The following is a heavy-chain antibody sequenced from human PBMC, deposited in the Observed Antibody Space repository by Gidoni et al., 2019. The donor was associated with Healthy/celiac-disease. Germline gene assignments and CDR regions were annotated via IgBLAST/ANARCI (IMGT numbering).Heavy chain of an antibody. D-gene: IGHD4-17*01. V-gene: IGHV4-4*02. J-gene: IGHJ3*02. CDR3: ARPLRWSPAHDAFDI. Sequence: GKGLEWIGEIYHSGSTNYNPSLKSRVTISVDKSKNQFSLKLSSVTAADTAVYYCARPLRWSPAHDAFDIWGQGTMVTVSS. CDR2: IYHSGST.